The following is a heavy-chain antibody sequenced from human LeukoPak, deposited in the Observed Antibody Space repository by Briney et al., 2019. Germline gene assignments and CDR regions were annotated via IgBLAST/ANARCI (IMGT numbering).Heavy chain of an antibody. D-gene: IGHD3-9*01. CDR2: VRPEGTTT. CDR1: GFTFSTYW. J-gene: IGHJ4*02. V-gene: IGHV3-74*03. Sequence: PGGPLRLSCAASGFTFSTYWMHWVRQAPGKGPVWVSRVRPEGTTTAYADSVKGRFTISRDNAKNTLFLQMNSLSAEDTAVYYCARDLDWILFDYWGQGTLVTVSS. CDR3: ARDLDWILFDY.